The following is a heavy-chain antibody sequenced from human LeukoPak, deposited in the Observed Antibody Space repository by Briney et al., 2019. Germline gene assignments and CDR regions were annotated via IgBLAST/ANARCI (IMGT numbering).Heavy chain of an antibody. CDR3: AREGPAYSSSWNWFDP. V-gene: IGHV4-34*01. J-gene: IGHJ5*02. CDR1: GGSFGGYY. CDR2: INHSGST. D-gene: IGHD6-13*01. Sequence: SETLSLTCAVYGGSFGGYYWSWIRQPPGKGLEWIGEINHSGSTNYNPSLKSRVTISVDTSKNQFSLKLRSVTAADTAVYYCAREGPAYSSSWNWFDPWGQGTLVTVSS.